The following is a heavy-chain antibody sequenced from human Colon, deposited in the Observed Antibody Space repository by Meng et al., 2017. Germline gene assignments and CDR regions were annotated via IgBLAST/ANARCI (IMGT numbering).Heavy chain of an antibody. Sequence: GESLKISCAASGFTFSNAWMSWVRQAPGKGLEWVGRIKSKTDGGTTDYAAPVKGRFTISRDNAKNTLYLQMNSLRAEDTAVYYCARDRAYWGQGTLVTVSS. CDR2: IKSKTDGGTT. CDR3: ARDRAY. V-gene: IGHV3-15*05. J-gene: IGHJ4*02. CDR1: GFTFSNAW.